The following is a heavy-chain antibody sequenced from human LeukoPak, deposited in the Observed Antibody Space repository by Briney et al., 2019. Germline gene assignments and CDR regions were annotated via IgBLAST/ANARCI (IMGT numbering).Heavy chain of an antibody. V-gene: IGHV3-30-3*01. CDR1: GFTFSTYA. Sequence: GRSLRLSCAASGFTFSTYAMHWVRQAPGKGLDWVAVISYDGSNKYYADSVKGRFTISRDNAKNSLYLQMNSLRAEDTAVYYCARGSTYYDSSGQVPFDYWGQGTLVTVSS. D-gene: IGHD3-22*01. CDR2: ISYDGSNK. J-gene: IGHJ4*02. CDR3: ARGSTYYDSSGQVPFDY.